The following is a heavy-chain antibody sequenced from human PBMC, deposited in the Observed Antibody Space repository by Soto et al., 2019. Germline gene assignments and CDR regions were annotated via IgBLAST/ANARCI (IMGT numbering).Heavy chain of an antibody. D-gene: IGHD2-15*01. J-gene: IGHJ4*02. CDR3: AKTGPDHDIVVVVYFDY. Sequence: GGSLRLSCAASGFTFSSYAMSWVRQAPGKGLEWVSAISGSGGSTYYADSVKGRFTISRDNSKNTLYLQMNSLRAEDTAVYYCAKTGPDHDIVVVVYFDYWGQGTLVTVSS. CDR1: GFTFSSYA. V-gene: IGHV3-23*01. CDR2: ISGSGGST.